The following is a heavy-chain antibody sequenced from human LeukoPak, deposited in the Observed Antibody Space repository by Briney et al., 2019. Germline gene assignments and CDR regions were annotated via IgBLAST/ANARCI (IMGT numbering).Heavy chain of an antibody. D-gene: IGHD6-19*01. J-gene: IGHJ4*02. Sequence: GGSLRLSCAASGFTFNRDWTAWVRQGPGKGLEWVANIKEDGSEKNYVDSVKGRFTISRDNAENSVYLQMNDLRAEDTGVYYCATKEPSTSGWSYWGQGTLVTVSS. V-gene: IGHV3-7*01. CDR3: ATKEPSTSGWSY. CDR2: IKEDGSEK. CDR1: GFTFNRDW.